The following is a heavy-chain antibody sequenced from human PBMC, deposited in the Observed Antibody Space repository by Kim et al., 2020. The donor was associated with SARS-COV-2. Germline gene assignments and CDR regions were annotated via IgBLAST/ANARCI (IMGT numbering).Heavy chain of an antibody. CDR3: ARGPSERATYYDYVWGSYRRNDAFDI. Sequence: SETLSLTCTVSGGSISSYYWSWIRQPSGKGLEWIGYIYYSGSTNYNPSLKSRVTISVDTSKNQFSLKLSSVTAADTAVYYCARGPSERATYYDYVWGSYRRNDAFDIWGQGTMVTVSS. CDR2: IYYSGST. CDR1: GGSISSYY. J-gene: IGHJ3*02. D-gene: IGHD3-16*02. V-gene: IGHV4-59*13.